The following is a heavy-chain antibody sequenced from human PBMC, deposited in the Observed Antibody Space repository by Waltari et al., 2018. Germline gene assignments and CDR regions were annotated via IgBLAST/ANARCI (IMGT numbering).Heavy chain of an antibody. CDR3: ARGWYYFDY. D-gene: IGHD2-8*01. CDR2: ISTSGDTV. J-gene: IGHJ4*02. Sequence: EVQLLESGGGLVQPGGSLRLSCAASGFTFSGSEMNWFRQAPGKGLEWVSYISTSGDTVYYADSGKGRCTLSRDSAESSLYLQMNSLGAEDTAVYYCARGWYYFDYWGQGTLVTVSS. CDR1: GFTFSGSE. V-gene: IGHV3-48*03.